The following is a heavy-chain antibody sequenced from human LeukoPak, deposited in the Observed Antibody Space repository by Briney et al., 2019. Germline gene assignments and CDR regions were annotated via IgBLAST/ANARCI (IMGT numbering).Heavy chain of an antibody. V-gene: IGHV3-7*01. J-gene: IGHJ5*02. CDR2: IKQDGSEK. CDR1: GFTFSSYA. D-gene: IGHD5-18*01. Sequence: GGSLRLSCAASGFTFSSYAMSWVRQAPGKGLEWVANIKQDGSEKYYVDSVKGRFTISRDNAKNSLYLQMNSLRAEDTAVYYCARDIGYSYGYEVNWFDPWGQGTLVTVSS. CDR3: ARDIGYSYGYEVNWFDP.